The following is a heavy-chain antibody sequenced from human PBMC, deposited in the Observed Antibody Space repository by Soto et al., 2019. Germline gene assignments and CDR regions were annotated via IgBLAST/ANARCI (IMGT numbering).Heavy chain of an antibody. J-gene: IGHJ4*02. CDR2: ISSSSSYI. Sequence: PGRSLRLSCAASGFSFSSYSMNWFRQAPGKGLEWVSSISSSSSYIYYADSVKGRFTISRDNAKNSLYLQMNSLRAEDTAVYYCARDGKDYALDYWGQGTLVTVSS. V-gene: IGHV3-21*01. D-gene: IGHD4-17*01. CDR3: ARDGKDYALDY. CDR1: GFSFSSYS.